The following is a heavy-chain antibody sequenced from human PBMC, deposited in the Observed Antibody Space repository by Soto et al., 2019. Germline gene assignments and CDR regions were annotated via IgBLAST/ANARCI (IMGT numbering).Heavy chain of an antibody. Sequence: PGESLKISCKGSGYSFTSYWIGWVRQMPGKGLEWMGIIYPGDSDTRYSPSFQGQVTISADKSISTAYLQWSSLKASDTAMYYCARIPRIAAAGNYNWFDPWGQGTLVTVSS. CDR2: IYPGDSDT. D-gene: IGHD6-13*01. V-gene: IGHV5-51*01. CDR3: ARIPRIAAAGNYNWFDP. CDR1: GYSFTSYW. J-gene: IGHJ5*02.